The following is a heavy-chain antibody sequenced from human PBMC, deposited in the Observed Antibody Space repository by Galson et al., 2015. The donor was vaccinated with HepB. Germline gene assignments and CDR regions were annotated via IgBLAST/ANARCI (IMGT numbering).Heavy chain of an antibody. Sequence: SETLSLTCTVSGGSISSSSYYWGWIRQPPGKGLEWIGSIYYSGSTYYNPSLKSRVTISVDTSKNQFSLKLSSVTAADTAVYYCARGQGWLQPYYSDYWGQGTLVTVSS. D-gene: IGHD5-24*01. CDR2: IYYSGST. CDR3: ARGQGWLQPYYSDY. J-gene: IGHJ4*02. CDR1: GGSISSSSYY. V-gene: IGHV4-39*07.